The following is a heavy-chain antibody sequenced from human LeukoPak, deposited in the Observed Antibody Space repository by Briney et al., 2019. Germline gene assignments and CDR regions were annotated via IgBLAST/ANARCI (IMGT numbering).Heavy chain of an antibody. Sequence: PSETLSLTCTVSGASISSYYWSWIRQPPGKGLEWIGYIYYSGSTNYNPSLKSRVTISVDTSKNQFSLKLSSVTAADTAVYYCAREKGHYYDSSGLDYWGQGTLVTVSS. CDR3: AREKGHYYDSSGLDY. D-gene: IGHD3-22*01. CDR1: GASISSYY. V-gene: IGHV4-59*01. CDR2: IYYSGST. J-gene: IGHJ4*02.